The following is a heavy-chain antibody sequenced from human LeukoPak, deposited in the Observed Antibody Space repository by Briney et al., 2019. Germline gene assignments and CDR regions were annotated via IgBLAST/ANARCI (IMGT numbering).Heavy chain of an antibody. D-gene: IGHD3-22*01. CDR3: ARSGYYYDSSVMSAFDI. J-gene: IGHJ3*02. V-gene: IGHV1-46*01. Sequence: ASVKVSCKASGYTFTSYYMHWVRQAPGQGLEWMGIINPSGGSTSYAQKSQGRVTMTRDTSTSTVYMELSSLRSEDTVVYYCARSGYYYDSSVMSAFDIWGQGTMVTVSS. CDR2: INPSGGST. CDR1: GYTFTSYY.